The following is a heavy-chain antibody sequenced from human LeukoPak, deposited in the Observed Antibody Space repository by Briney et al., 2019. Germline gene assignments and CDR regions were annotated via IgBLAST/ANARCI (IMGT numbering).Heavy chain of an antibody. CDR3: AKDLEVGTILTGPNWFDP. D-gene: IGHD3-9*01. CDR1: GFTFSSYA. V-gene: IGHV3-23*01. Sequence: GGSLRLSCAASGFTFSSYAMSRVRQAPGKGLEWVSAISGSGGSTYYADSVEGRFTISRDNSKNTLYLQMNSLRAEDTAVYYCAKDLEVGTILTGPNWFDPWGQGTLVTVSS. CDR2: ISGSGGST. J-gene: IGHJ5*02.